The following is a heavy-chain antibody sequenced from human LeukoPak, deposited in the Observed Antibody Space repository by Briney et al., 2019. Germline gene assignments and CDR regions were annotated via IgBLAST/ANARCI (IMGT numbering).Heavy chain of an antibody. D-gene: IGHD6-13*01. CDR1: GFTFSSYE. CDR2: ISSSGSTI. V-gene: IGHV3-48*03. J-gene: IGHJ6*03. Sequence: GGSLRLSCAASGFTFSSYEMNWVRQAPGKGLEWVSYISSSGSTIYYADSVKGRFTISRDSAKNSLYLQMNSLRAEDTAVYYCARHSIAAAGLLYYYYYMDVWGKGTTVTVSS. CDR3: ARHSIAAAGLLYYYYYMDV.